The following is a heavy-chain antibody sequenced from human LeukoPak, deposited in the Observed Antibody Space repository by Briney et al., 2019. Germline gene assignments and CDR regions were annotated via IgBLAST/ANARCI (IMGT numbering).Heavy chain of an antibody. D-gene: IGHD3-10*01. CDR2: FDPEDGET. V-gene: IGHV1-24*01. CDR3: TRDEWLWFGELDYYYYYYMDV. Sequence: GASVKVSCKVSGYTLTELSMHWVRQAPGNGLGWMGGFDPEDGETIYAQKLQGRVTMTEDTSTDTAYMELSYLRSEDTAVYYCTRDEWLWFGELDYYYYYYMDVWGKGTTVTISS. CDR1: GYTLTELS. J-gene: IGHJ6*03.